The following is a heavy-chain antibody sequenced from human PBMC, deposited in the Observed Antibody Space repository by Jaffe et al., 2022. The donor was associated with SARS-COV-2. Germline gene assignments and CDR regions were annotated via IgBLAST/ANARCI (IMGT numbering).Heavy chain of an antibody. D-gene: IGHD4-17*01. CDR1: GFTFGSYA. CDR3: AKVQGATVFDY. CDR2: ISGGGGST. J-gene: IGHJ4*02. V-gene: IGHV3-23*04. Sequence: EVQLVESGGGLVQPGGSLRLSCAASGFTFGSYAMTWVRQAPGKGLEWVSTISGGGGSTYYADSVKGRFAISRDNSKNTLYLQMNSLRAEDTAVYYCAKVQGATVFDYWGQGTLVTVSS.